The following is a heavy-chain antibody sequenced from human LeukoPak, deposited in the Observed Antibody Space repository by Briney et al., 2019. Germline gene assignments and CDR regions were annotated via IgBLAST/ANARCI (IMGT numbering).Heavy chain of an antibody. Sequence: GASVKVSCKASGYTFTSYDINWVRQATGQGLEWMGWMNANSGNTGYAQKFQGRVTMTRNTSISTAYMELNSLRFEDTAVYYCARTYYYDGSGRNWFDPWGQGTLVTVSS. CDR2: MNANSGNT. CDR1: GYTFTSYD. CDR3: ARTYYYDGSGRNWFDP. D-gene: IGHD3-22*01. V-gene: IGHV1-8*01. J-gene: IGHJ5*02.